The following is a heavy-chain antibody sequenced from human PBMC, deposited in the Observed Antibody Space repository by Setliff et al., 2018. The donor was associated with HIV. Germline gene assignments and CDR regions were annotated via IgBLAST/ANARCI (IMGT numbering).Heavy chain of an antibody. Sequence: VASVKVSCKASGYTFTGYYMHWVRQAPGQGLEWMGVINPTGGSTRNTQKFQGRVTMTTDTSTSTAYMELRRLRSDDTAVYYCAREIEQWLVDYWGQGTLVTVSS. V-gene: IGHV1-46*01. CDR3: AREIEQWLVDY. CDR1: GYTFTGYY. CDR2: INPTGGST. D-gene: IGHD6-19*01. J-gene: IGHJ4*02.